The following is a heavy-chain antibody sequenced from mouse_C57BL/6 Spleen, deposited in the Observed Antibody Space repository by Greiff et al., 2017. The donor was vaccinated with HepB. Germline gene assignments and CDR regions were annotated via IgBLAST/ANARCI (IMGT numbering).Heavy chain of an antibody. V-gene: IGHV1-85*01. J-gene: IGHJ3*01. CDR1: GYTFTSYD. CDR3: AREGTYGYDVLAY. Sequence: VQLQQSGPELVKPGASVKLSCKASGYTFTSYDINWVKQRPGQGLEWIGWIYPRDGSTKYNEKFKGKATLTVDTSSSTAYMELHSLTSEDAAVYFCAREGTYGYDVLAYWGQGTLVTVSA. D-gene: IGHD2-2*01. CDR2: IYPRDGST.